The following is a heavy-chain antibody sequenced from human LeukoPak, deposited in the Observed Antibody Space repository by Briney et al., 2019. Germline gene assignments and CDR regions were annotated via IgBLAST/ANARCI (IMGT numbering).Heavy chain of an antibody. D-gene: IGHD2-2*01. V-gene: IGHV1-2*02. CDR1: GYTFTGYY. Sequence: GASVKVSCKASGYTFTGYYMHWVRQAPGQGLEWMGWINPNSGGTNYAQKFQGRVTMTRDTSISTAYMELSRLRSDDTAVYYCARDLERYHSSTSCYVYWNYYYYYGMDVWGQGTTVTVSS. CDR2: INPNSGGT. CDR3: ARDLERYHSSTSCYVYWNYYYYYGMDV. J-gene: IGHJ6*02.